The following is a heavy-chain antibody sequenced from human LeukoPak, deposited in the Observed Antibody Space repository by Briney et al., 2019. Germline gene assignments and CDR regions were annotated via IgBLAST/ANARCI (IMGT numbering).Heavy chain of an antibody. D-gene: IGHD3-10*01. V-gene: IGHV4-39*07. J-gene: IGHJ6*03. Sequence: PSETLSLTCTVSGGSISSGSYCWGWIRQPPGKGLEWIGSIYYSGSTYYNPSLKSRVTISVDTSKNQFSLKLSSVTAADTAVYYCARDRDYYYYMDVWGKGTTVTVSS. CDR2: IYYSGST. CDR3: ARDRDYYYYMDV. CDR1: GGSISSGSYC.